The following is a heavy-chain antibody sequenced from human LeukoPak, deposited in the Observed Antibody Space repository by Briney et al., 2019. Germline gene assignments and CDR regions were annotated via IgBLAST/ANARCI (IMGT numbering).Heavy chain of an antibody. CDR2: IYYSGSGST. Sequence: SETLSLTCTVSGGSISPYYWSWIRRPPGKGLEWIGYIYYSGSGSTNHNPALKSRVTISVDTSKNQFSLTLSSVTAADTAVYYCARDRESPYYFDYWGQGTLVTVSS. J-gene: IGHJ4*02. V-gene: IGHV4-59*12. CDR3: ARDRESPYYFDY. CDR1: GGSISPYY.